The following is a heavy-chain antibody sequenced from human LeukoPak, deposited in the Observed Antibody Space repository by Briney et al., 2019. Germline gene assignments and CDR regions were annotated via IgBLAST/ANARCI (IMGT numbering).Heavy chain of an antibody. CDR3: ARAGYSSGGGFDY. Sequence: PGRSLRLSCAASGFTFSSYAMHWVRQAPGKGLEWVAVISYDGSNKYYADSVKGRFTISRDNSKKTLYLQMNRLRAEDTAVYYCARAGYSSGGGFDYWGQGTLVTAAS. V-gene: IGHV3-30-3*01. D-gene: IGHD6-19*01. J-gene: IGHJ4*02. CDR2: ISYDGSNK. CDR1: GFTFSSYA.